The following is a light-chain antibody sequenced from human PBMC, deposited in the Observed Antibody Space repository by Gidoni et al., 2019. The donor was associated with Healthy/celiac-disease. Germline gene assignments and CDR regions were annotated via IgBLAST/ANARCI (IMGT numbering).Light chain of an antibody. CDR2: DAS. CDR3: QQRSNWPPYT. J-gene: IGKJ2*01. CDR1: QSVSSY. V-gene: IGKV3-11*01. Sequence: EIVLTQSPATLSLSPGERATLSCSASQSVSSYLAWYQQKPGQAPRLLIYDASNRATGIPARFSGSGSGTDFTLTISSREPEDFAVYYCQQRSNWPPYTFGQGTKLEIK.